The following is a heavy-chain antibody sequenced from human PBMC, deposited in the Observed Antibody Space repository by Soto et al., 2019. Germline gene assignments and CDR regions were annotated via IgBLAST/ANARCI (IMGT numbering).Heavy chain of an antibody. V-gene: IGHV4-59*01. CDR1: GGSISSYY. J-gene: IGHJ4*02. CDR2: IYYSGST. D-gene: IGHD2-15*01. CDR3: ARYSQRLPSIDY. Sequence: SETLSLTCTVSGGSISSYYWSWIRQPPGKGLEWIGYIYYSGSTNYNPSLKSRVTISVDTSKNQFSLKLSSVTAADTAVYYCARYSQRLPSIDYWGQGTLVTVSS.